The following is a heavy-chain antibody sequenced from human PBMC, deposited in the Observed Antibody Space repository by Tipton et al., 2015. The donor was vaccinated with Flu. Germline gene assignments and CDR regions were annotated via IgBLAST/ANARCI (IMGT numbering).Heavy chain of an antibody. Sequence: SLRLSCTGSGFTFGDYAVNWVRQAPGKGLEWIGFIRPKVYGGTTEYAASVKGRFTISGDDSQNIAYLEMNGLRIEDTAVYYCSRGGGNRYYYGMDVWGQGTTVTASS. CDR2: IRPKVYGGTT. CDR1: GFTFGDYA. D-gene: IGHD4-23*01. V-gene: IGHV3-49*04. CDR3: SRGGGNRYYYGMDV. J-gene: IGHJ6*02.